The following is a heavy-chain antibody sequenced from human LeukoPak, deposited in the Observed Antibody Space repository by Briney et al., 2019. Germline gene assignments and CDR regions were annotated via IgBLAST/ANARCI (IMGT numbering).Heavy chain of an antibody. J-gene: IGHJ4*02. CDR1: GDSVSSSNYY. D-gene: IGHD3-22*01. Sequence: SETLSLTCTVSGDSVSSSNYYWAWIRQPPGKGLEWIGNIYYSGSTYYNPSLKSRVTISVDTSKNQFSLKLSSVTAADTAVYYCARDPGSSGYYYYFDYWGQGTLVTVSS. V-gene: IGHV4-39*07. CDR3: ARDPGSSGYYYYFDY. CDR2: IYYSGST.